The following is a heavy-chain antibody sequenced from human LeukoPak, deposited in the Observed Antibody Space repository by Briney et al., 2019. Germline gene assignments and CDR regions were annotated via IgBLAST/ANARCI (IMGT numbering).Heavy chain of an antibody. CDR2: INHSGST. D-gene: IGHD5-18*01. CDR3: ARDRVYSYGYSYYYYMDV. V-gene: IGHV4-34*01. Sequence: SETLSLTCAVYGGSFSGYYWSWIRQPPGKGLEWIGEINHSGSTNYNPSLKSRVTISVDTSKNQFSLKLSSVTAADTAVYYCARDRVYSYGYSYYYYMDVWGKGTTVTVSS. J-gene: IGHJ6*03. CDR1: GGSFSGYY.